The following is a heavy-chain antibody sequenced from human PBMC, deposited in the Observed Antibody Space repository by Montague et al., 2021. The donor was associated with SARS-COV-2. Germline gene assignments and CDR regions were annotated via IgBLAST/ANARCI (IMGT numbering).Heavy chain of an antibody. Sequence: SETLSLTCTVSGGSISSSSYYWGWIRQPPGKGLEWIGSIDYSGSTYYXXXLKSRVTVAVDTSTNQFSLRLSSLTAADTAMYYCARHVDPCGGNCRIWYFDLWGRGSLVTVSS. D-gene: IGHD4-23*01. J-gene: IGHJ2*01. CDR2: IDYSGST. CDR1: GGSISSSSYY. CDR3: ARHVDPCGGNCRIWYFDL. V-gene: IGHV4-39*01.